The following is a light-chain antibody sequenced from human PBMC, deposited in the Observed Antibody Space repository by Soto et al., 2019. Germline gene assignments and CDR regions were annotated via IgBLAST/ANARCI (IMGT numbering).Light chain of an antibody. CDR3: QQYNSYART. J-gene: IGKJ1*01. CDR1: QSISSW. Sequence: DIQMTQSPYTLSASVGDRVTITCRASQSISSWLAWYQQKPGKAPKLLIYKASSLESGVRSRFSGSGSGTEFTLTISSLQPDDFATYYCQQYNSYARTFGQGTKVEIK. V-gene: IGKV1-5*03. CDR2: KAS.